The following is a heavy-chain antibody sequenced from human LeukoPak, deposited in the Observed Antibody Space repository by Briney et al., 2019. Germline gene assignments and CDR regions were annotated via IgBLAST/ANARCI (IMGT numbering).Heavy chain of an antibody. D-gene: IGHD6-19*01. CDR2: ISYDGSNT. Sequence: GGSLRLSCAASGFTFRSYAMHWVRQAPGKGLEWVAVISYDGSNTYYADSVKGRFTISRDNSKNTLYLQMNSLRAEDTAVYYCAKFSAVAGTNGWGQGTLVTVSS. CDR1: GFTFRSYA. J-gene: IGHJ4*02. V-gene: IGHV3-30-3*02. CDR3: AKFSAVAGTNG.